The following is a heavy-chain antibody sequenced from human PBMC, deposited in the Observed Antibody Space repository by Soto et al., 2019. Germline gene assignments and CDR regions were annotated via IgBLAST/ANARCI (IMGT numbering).Heavy chain of an antibody. Sequence: ASVKVSCKASGYTFTSYGISWVRQAPGQGLEWMGWISAYNGNTNYAQKLQGRVTMTTDTSTSTAYMELRSLRSDDTAVYYCAGESRGIKLIQSFYGNGGWGQGTTVTVSS. J-gene: IGHJ6*02. CDR3: AGESRGIKLIQSFYGNGG. CDR2: ISAYNGNT. D-gene: IGHD3-10*01. V-gene: IGHV1-18*01. CDR1: GYTFTSYG.